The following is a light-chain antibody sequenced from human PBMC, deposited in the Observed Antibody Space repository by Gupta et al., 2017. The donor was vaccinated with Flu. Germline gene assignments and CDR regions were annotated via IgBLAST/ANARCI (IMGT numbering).Light chain of an antibody. Sequence: EIVLTQSPATLSLSPGERATLYCRASQSVSNYLGWYQQKPGQIPRLLIFDASNRAPGIPARFSGSGFGKEVTLTISSREQADYAGYYCQQRGNWPPYTFGQGTKLDIK. V-gene: IGKV3-11*01. CDR2: DAS. CDR1: QSVSNY. CDR3: QQRGNWPPYT. J-gene: IGKJ2*01.